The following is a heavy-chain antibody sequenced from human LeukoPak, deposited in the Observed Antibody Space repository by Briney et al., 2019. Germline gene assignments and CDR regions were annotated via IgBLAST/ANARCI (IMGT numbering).Heavy chain of an antibody. CDR2: IYSNGST. V-gene: IGHV4-4*07. CDR1: GGSISSYY. D-gene: IGHD6-19*01. J-gene: IGHJ5*02. CDR3: ARDSSFDSSGWFTWFDH. Sequence: SETLSLTCTVSGGSISSYYWSWIRQPAGKGLEWIGRIYSNGSTNYNPSLKSRVTMSVDTSKNQFSLKLTSVTAADTAVFYCARDSSFDSSGWFTWFDHWGQGILVTVSS.